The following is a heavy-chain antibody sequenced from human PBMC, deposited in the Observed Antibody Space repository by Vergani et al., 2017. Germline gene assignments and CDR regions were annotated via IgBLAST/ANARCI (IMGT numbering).Heavy chain of an antibody. Sequence: QVQLQQWGAGLLKPSETLSLTCGVSGGSFNGFYWTWIRQSPGKGLEWIGEINHSGSTNYNPSLKSRVTLSVDTSKKQFSLKLNSVTAADTAVYYCARGALWIRQGFHYWGQGTLVTVSP. CDR2: INHSGST. CDR3: ARGALWIRQGFHY. CDR1: GGSFNGFY. D-gene: IGHD1-1*01. V-gene: IGHV4-34*01. J-gene: IGHJ4*02.